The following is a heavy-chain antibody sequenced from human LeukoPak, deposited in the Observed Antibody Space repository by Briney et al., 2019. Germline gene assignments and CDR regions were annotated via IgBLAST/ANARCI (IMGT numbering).Heavy chain of an antibody. J-gene: IGHJ4*02. CDR3: ALEHDCSRFPCTEF. CDR2: IIPVFGIA. CDR1: GLTFNTYT. Sequence: ASVTVSCKASGLTFNTYTINWVRQAPGQGLELLGRIIPVFGIADSTQNFRGRVTISADTAATTAYMELNNLRSEDTAVYYCALEHDCSRFPCTEFWGQGTLVTVSS. D-gene: IGHD2-15*01. V-gene: IGHV1-69*02.